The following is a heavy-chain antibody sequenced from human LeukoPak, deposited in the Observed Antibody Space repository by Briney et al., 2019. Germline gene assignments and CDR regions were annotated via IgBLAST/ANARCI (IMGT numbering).Heavy chain of an antibody. CDR1: GYTDTSYD. V-gene: IGHV1-8*01. D-gene: IGHD6-13*01. CDR2: MKPSRGNA. J-gene: IGHJ5*02. Sequence: VSVKVSCKASGYTDTSYDINWVRQATGQRLECMGWMKPSRGNAGFAQKFQGRVTMTRNTSISTAYMELSSLRSEDTAVYYCVRGLIVAAGNWFDPWGQGTLVTVSS. CDR3: VRGLIVAAGNWFDP.